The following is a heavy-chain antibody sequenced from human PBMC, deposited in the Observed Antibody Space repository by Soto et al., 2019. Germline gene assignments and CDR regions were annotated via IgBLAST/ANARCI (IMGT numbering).Heavy chain of an antibody. CDR1: GFTFTNSA. CDR2: IVVGSGST. CDR3: ARALSIAVALN. Sequence: SVKVSCKASGFTFTNSAMQWVRQARGQGLEWMGIIVVGSGSTSYAQKFQERVTITRDMSTSTVYMELSSLRSEDTAVYYCARALSIAVALNWGQGTLVTVSS. V-gene: IGHV1-58*02. J-gene: IGHJ4*02. D-gene: IGHD6-19*01.